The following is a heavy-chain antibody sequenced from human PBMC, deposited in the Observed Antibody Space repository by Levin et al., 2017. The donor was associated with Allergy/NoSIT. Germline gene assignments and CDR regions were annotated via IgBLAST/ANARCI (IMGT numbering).Heavy chain of an antibody. CDR1: GFTFNIFW. CDR2: INQDGSEK. Sequence: GESLKISCAASGFTFNIFWVTWVRQAPGRGLEWVANINQDGSEKHYVDSVKGRFTISRDNAKNSLYLQMNSLRAEDTAVYYCARERGGYYGSGRSYIGGWFDPWGQGTLVTVSS. V-gene: IGHV3-7*01. J-gene: IGHJ5*02. CDR3: ARERGGYYGSGRSYIGGWFDP. D-gene: IGHD3-10*01.